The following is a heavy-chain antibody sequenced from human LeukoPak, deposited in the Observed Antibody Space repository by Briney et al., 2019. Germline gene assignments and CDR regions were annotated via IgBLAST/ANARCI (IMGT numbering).Heavy chain of an antibody. Sequence: PSETLSLTCAVYGGSFSGYYWSWIRQPPGKGLEWIGEINHSGSTNYNPSLKSRVTISVDTSKNQFSLKLSSVTAADTAVYYCARGYLIAVAGRSYFAYWGQGTLVTVSS. D-gene: IGHD6-19*01. CDR3: ARGYLIAVAGRSYFAY. CDR2: INHSGST. J-gene: IGHJ4*02. CDR1: GGSFSGYY. V-gene: IGHV4-34*01.